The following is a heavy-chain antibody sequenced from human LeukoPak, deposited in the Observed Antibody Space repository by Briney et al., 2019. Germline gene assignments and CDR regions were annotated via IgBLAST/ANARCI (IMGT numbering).Heavy chain of an antibody. CDR2: ILHTGHT. D-gene: IGHD6-13*01. J-gene: IGHJ5*02. Sequence: SEILSLTCAVYGYSLTNHYWIWIRQPPGKGLEWIGEILHTGHTNYNPSLRSRVTISLDTSKNRFFLNLTSVTAADTAVYYCARGPAAVHPWGQGTLVTVSS. CDR1: GYSLTNHY. CDR3: ARGPAAVHP. V-gene: IGHV4-34*12.